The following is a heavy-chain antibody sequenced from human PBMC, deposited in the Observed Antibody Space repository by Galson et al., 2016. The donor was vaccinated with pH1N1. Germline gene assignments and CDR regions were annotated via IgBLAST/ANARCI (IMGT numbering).Heavy chain of an antibody. CDR2: IRWDADQ. D-gene: IGHD4-17*01. V-gene: IGHV2-70*01. Sequence: PALVKPTQTLTLTCTFSGFSLTTSGMCVTWIRQPPGKALEWLALIRWDADQYYNPSLKTRLTISKDTSKNQVVLRMTNMDPVDTATYFCAPFLYGDFVGYLDPGCQGTRVTVSS. CDR1: GFSLTTSGMC. J-gene: IGHJ5*01. CDR3: APFLYGDFVGYLDP.